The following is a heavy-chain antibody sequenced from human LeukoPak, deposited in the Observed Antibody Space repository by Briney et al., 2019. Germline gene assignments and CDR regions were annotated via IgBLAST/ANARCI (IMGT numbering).Heavy chain of an antibody. CDR3: ARVGTLEGSVDY. Sequence: EASVKVSCKASGYTFTSYDINWVRQATGQGLEWMGWMNPNSGNTGYAQKFQGRVTMTRNTSISTAYMELSSLRSEDTAVYYCARVGTLEGSVDYWGQGTLVTVSS. CDR1: GYTFTSYD. V-gene: IGHV1-8*01. CDR2: MNPNSGNT. D-gene: IGHD3-10*01. J-gene: IGHJ4*02.